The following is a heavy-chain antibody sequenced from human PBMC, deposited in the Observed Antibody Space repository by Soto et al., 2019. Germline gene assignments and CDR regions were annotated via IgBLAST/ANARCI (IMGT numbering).Heavy chain of an antibody. CDR3: AKGVVPAARDYYYYYGMDV. CDR1: GFTFSSYA. J-gene: IGHJ6*02. Sequence: PGGSLRLSCAASGFTFSSYAMSWVRLAPGKGLEWVSAISGSGGSTYYADSVKGRFTIYRDNCKNTLYLQMNSLRADDTCVYYCAKGVVPAARDYYYYYGMDVWGQGTTVTVS. CDR2: ISGSGGST. V-gene: IGHV3-23*01. D-gene: IGHD2-2*01.